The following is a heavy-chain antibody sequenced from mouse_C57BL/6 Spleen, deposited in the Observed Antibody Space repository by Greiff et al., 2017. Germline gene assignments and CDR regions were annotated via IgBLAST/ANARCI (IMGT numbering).Heavy chain of an antibody. CDR1: GFTFSSYA. D-gene: IGHD2-3*01. CDR3: ARDQGDDGAFDY. Sequence: DVKLVESGGGLVKPGGSLKLSCAASGFTFSSYAMSWVRQTPEKRLEWVATISDGGSYTYYPDNVKGRFTISRDNAKNNMYLQMSHLKSEDTAMYYWARDQGDDGAFDYWGQGTTLTVSS. J-gene: IGHJ2*01. CDR2: ISDGGSYT. V-gene: IGHV5-4*01.